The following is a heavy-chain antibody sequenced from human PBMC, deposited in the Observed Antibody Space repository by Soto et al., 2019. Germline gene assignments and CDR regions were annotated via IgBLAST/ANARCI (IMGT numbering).Heavy chain of an antibody. J-gene: IGHJ4*02. V-gene: IGHV1-18*01. CDR3: ARDLVGQHGDY. CDR2: ISGYNDNT. CDR1: GYTFVSYG. Sequence: QVQLVQSGAEVKKPGASVKVSCRASGYTFVSYGISWVRQAPGQGLEWMGWISGYNDNTNYAQNFQGRVTMTKDTSTRTVYMELRSLRYDDTAVYYCARDLVGQHGDYWGQGTPVTVSS. D-gene: IGHD3-16*01.